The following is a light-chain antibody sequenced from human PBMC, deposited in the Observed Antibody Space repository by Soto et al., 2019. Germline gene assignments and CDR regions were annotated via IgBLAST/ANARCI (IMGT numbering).Light chain of an antibody. CDR2: YDR. V-gene: IGLV3-21*04. Sequence: SYELTQPPSVSVAPGKTARITYGGNNIGSKSVHWYQQKPGQAPVLVIYYDRDRPSGIPGRFSDSNSGNTATLTISRVEAGDEADYYCQVWDSSSDQGVFRTGTKVTVL. J-gene: IGLJ1*01. CDR1: NIGSKS. CDR3: QVWDSSSDQGV.